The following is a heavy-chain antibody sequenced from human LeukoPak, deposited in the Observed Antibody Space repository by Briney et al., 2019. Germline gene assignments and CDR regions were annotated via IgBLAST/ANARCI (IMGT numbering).Heavy chain of an antibody. CDR3: ARDGGATMVRGVATYDS. CDR1: GFTFSRYS. CDR2: ISRSSSTI. D-gene: IGHD3-10*01. V-gene: IGHV3-48*04. Sequence: PGGSLRLSCAASGFTFSRYSMNWVRQAPGKGLEWVSYISRSSSTIHYVDSVKGRFTISRDNAKSSLFLQMNSLRAEDTAVYYCARDGGATMVRGVATYDSWGQGTLVTVSS. J-gene: IGHJ4*02.